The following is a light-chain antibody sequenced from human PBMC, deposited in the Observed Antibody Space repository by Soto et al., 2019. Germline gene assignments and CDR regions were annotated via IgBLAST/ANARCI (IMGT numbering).Light chain of an antibody. V-gene: IGKV3D-15*01. CDR1: QSVSSN. J-gene: IGKJ5*01. Sequence: EIVMTQSPATLSVSPGERATLSCRASQSVSSNLAWYQQKLGQAPRLLIYGASTRATGIPARFSGSGSGTEFILTISSLQSEDFAVYYCQQYNNWPPPTFGQGTRLEIK. CDR3: QQYNNWPPPT. CDR2: GAS.